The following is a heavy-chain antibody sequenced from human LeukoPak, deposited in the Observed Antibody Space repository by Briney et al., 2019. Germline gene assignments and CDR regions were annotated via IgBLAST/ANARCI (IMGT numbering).Heavy chain of an antibody. D-gene: IGHD6-19*01. CDR1: GFTFSSYA. J-gene: IGHJ4*02. CDR3: AKPPVAVGRTYYFDY. V-gene: IGHV3-23*01. CDR2: ISGSGGGT. Sequence: GGSLRLSCAASGFTFSSYAMSWVRQAPGKGLEWVSAISGSGGGTYYADSVKGRFTISRDNSKNTLYLQMNSLRAEDTAVYYCAKPPVAVGRTYYFDYWGQGTLVTVSS.